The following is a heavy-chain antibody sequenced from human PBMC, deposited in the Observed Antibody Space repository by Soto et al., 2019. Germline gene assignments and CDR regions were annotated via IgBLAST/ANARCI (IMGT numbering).Heavy chain of an antibody. V-gene: IGHV3-33*01. CDR2: IWYDGSKR. CDR3: RRGLRSCVHHGCLDV. J-gene: IGHJ3*01. D-gene: IGHD1-1*01. Sequence: QEQLVESGGGVVQPGRSLRLSCAASGFSFRNYGIHWVRQAPGKGLDWVAVIWYDGSKRYYADSVRGRFTIARDNSGNTGHLQMDSLRAEDTAVYYWRRGLRSCVHHGCLDVWGQGTTV. CDR1: GFSFRNYG.